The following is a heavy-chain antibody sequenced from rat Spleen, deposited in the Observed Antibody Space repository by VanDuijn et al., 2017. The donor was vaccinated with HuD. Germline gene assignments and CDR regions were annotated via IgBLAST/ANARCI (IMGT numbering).Heavy chain of an antibody. CDR3: ATTPLYYSGDPYYFDY. V-gene: IGHV5-25*01. CDR2: IITGGGNT. D-gene: IGHD1-1*01. Sequence: EVQLVESGGGFVQPGRSLKLSCAASGFTFSDYYMAWVRQAPKKGLEWVSSIITGGGNTYYRDSVKGRFTISRDNAKSTLYLQMDSLRSEDTASYYCATTPLYYSGDPYYFDYWGQGVMVTVSS. J-gene: IGHJ2*01. CDR1: GFTFSDYY.